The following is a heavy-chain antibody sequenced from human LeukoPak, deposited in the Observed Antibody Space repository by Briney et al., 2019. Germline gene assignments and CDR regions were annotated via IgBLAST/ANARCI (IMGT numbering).Heavy chain of an antibody. J-gene: IGHJ3*02. CDR1: GYSISGGYD. D-gene: IGHD2-2*02. V-gene: IGHV4-38-2*02. CDR3: ARVGGYNAFDI. Sequence: SETLSLTCTVSGYSISGGYDWAWFRQPPGMRPEWIGGISPSGNTHYNPSLERRVTISLDTSKNQFSLKLSSVTAADTAVYYCARVGGYNAFDIWGQGTMVTVSS. CDR2: ISPSGNT.